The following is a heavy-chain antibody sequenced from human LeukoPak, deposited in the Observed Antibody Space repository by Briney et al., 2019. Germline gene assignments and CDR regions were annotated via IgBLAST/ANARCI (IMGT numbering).Heavy chain of an antibody. V-gene: IGHV3-73*01. Sequence: PGTSLRLSCAASGFSFTSYGMHWVRQASGKGLEWVGRIRSKANSYATAYAASVEGRFTISRDDSKNTAYLQMNSLKTEDTAVYYGTRRVAGRGYGMDVGGQGTPSPSP. J-gene: IGHJ6*02. CDR3: TRRVAGRGYGMDV. CDR2: IRSKANSYAT. D-gene: IGHD2-15*01. CDR1: GFSFTSYG.